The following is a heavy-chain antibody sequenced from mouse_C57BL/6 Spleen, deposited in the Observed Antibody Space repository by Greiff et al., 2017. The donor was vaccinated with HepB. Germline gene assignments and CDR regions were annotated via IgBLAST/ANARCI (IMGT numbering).Heavy chain of an antibody. CDR2: IYPGSGNT. V-gene: IGHV1-76*01. CDR1: GYTFTDYY. J-gene: IGHJ3*01. Sequence: QVQLKQSGAELVRPGASVKLSCKASGYTFTDYYINWVKQRPGQGLEWIARIYPGSGNTYYNEKFKGKATLTAEKSSSTAYMQLSSLTSEDSAVYFCARSSSGYGWFAYWGQGTLVTVSA. D-gene: IGHD3-2*02. CDR3: ARSSSGYGWFAY.